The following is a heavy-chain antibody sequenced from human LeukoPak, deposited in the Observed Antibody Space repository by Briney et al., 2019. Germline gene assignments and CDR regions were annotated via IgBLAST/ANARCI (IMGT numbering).Heavy chain of an antibody. CDR1: GFTFSSYW. D-gene: IGHD3-10*01. Sequence: GGSLRLSCAASGFTFSSYWMHWVRQDPRKGLVWVSRINGDGRNINYADSVRGRFTISRDNAKNSLYLQMNSLRAEDTAVYYCARATYYYGSGIGGTFDIWGQGTMVTVSS. CDR3: ARATYYYGSGIGGTFDI. V-gene: IGHV3-74*01. CDR2: INGDGRNI. J-gene: IGHJ3*02.